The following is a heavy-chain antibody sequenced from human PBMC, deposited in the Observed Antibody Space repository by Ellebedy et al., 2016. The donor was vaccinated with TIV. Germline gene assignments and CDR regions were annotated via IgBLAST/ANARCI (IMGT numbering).Heavy chain of an antibody. J-gene: IGHJ5*02. CDR3: ARDRGGTTDWFDP. Sequence: ASVKVSCKASGYTFTSYAMHWVRQAPGQRLEWMGWINAGNGNTKYSQKFQGWVTMTRDTSISTAYMELRSLRSDDTAVYYCARDRGGTTDWFDPWGQGTLVTVSS. CDR1: GYTFTSYA. D-gene: IGHD1-7*01. CDR2: INAGNGNT. V-gene: IGHV1-3*01.